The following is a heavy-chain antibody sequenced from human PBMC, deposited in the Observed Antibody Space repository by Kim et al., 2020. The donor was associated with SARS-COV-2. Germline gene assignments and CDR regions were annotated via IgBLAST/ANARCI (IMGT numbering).Heavy chain of an antibody. CDR1: GYTFTSYG. Sequence: ASVKVSCKASGYTFTSYGISWVRQAPGQGLGWMGWISAYNGNTNYAQKLQGRVTMTTDTSTSTAYMELRSLRSDDTAVYYCARDLKPDYDILTGPLLEDYYYGMDVWGQGTTVTVSS. CDR2: ISAYNGNT. V-gene: IGHV1-18*01. D-gene: IGHD3-9*01. J-gene: IGHJ6*02. CDR3: ARDLKPDYDILTGPLLEDYYYGMDV.